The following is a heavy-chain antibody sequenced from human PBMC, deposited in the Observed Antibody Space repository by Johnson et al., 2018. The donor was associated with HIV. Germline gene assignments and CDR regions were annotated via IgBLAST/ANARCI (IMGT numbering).Heavy chain of an antibody. V-gene: IGHV3-66*01. J-gene: IGHJ3*01. CDR3: ATVWRNEGLHAFDV. CDR2: INSGGDT. D-gene: IGHD1-1*01. CDR1: GFTFSSYA. Sequence: VQLVESGGGLIQPGGSLRLSCAASGFTFSSYAMHWVRQGPGKGLEWVSVINSGGDTYYADSVKGRCTISRDNSKNTLYLQMNSLRAEDTAVYYCATVWRNEGLHAFDVWGQGTMVTVSS.